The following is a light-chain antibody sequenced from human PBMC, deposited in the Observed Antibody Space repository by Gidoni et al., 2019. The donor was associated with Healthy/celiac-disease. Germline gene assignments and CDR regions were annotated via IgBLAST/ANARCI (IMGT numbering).Light chain of an antibody. CDR3: QQLNSYPPT. J-gene: IGKJ4*01. CDR2: AAS. CDR1: QGISSY. V-gene: IGKV1-9*01. Sequence: DIQLTPSPSFLSASVGDRVTITCLASQGISSYLAWYQQKPGKAPKHLIYAASTLQSGVPSRFSGSGSGTEFTLTISSLQPEDFATYYCQQLNSYPPTFGGGTKVEIK.